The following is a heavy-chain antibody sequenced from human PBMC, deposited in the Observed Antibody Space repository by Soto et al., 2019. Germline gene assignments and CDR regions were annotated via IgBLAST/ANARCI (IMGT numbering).Heavy chain of an antibody. Sequence: PGGSLRLSCAASGFTFSSYGMHWVRQAPGKGLEWVAVISYDGSNKYYADSVKGRFTISRDNSKNTLYLQMNSLRAEDTAVYYCAKDVPPEIVQSSGWYGDAFDIWGRGTMVTVSS. CDR3: AKDVPPEIVQSSGWYGDAFDI. CDR1: GFTFSSYG. D-gene: IGHD6-19*01. CDR2: ISYDGSNK. V-gene: IGHV3-30*18. J-gene: IGHJ3*02.